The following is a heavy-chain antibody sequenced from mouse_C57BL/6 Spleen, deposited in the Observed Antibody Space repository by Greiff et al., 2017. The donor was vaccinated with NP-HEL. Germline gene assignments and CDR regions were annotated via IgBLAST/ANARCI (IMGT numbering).Heavy chain of an antibody. V-gene: IGHV1-82*01. D-gene: IGHD3-2*02. Sequence: VQLQQSGPELVKPGASVKISCKASGYAFSSSWMNWVKQRPGKGLEWIGRIYPGDGDTNYNGKFKGKATLTADKSSSTAYMQLSSLTSEDSAVYFCARSSSSGHYAMDYWGQGTSVTVSS. CDR2: IYPGDGDT. J-gene: IGHJ4*01. CDR1: GYAFSSSW. CDR3: ARSSSSGHYAMDY.